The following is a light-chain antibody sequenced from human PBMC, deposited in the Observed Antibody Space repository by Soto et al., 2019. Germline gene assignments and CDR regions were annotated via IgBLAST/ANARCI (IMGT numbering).Light chain of an antibody. V-gene: IGKV1-5*03. CDR2: KAS. Sequence: DIQMTQSPSTLSGSVGDRVTVISTASQTISSWLAWYQQKPGKAPKLLIYKASTLKSGVPSRFSGSGSGTEFTLTISSLQPDDFATYYCQHYNSYSEAFGQGTKVDI. CDR1: QTISSW. CDR3: QHYNSYSEA. J-gene: IGKJ1*01.